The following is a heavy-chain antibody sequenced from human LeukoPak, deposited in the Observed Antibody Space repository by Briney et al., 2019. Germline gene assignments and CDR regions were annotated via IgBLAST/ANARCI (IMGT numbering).Heavy chain of an antibody. CDR2: IIPIFGTA. Sequence: LVKVSCKTSGGTFSSYAISWVRLAPGQGLEWMGGIIPIFGTANYAQKFQGRVTITTDESTSTAYMELNSLRSEDTAVYYCARGTSSTSERGNWFDPWGQGTLVTVSS. V-gene: IGHV1-69*05. D-gene: IGHD2-2*01. CDR3: ARGTSSTSERGNWFDP. CDR1: GGTFSSYA. J-gene: IGHJ5*02.